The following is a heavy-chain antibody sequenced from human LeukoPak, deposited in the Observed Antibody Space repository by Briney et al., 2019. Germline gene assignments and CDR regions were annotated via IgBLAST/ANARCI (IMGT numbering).Heavy chain of an antibody. CDR2: IQYDGSNE. V-gene: IGHV3-30*02. D-gene: IGHD2-2*01. J-gene: IGHJ6*03. Sequence: GGSLRLSCAASGFTFSSYGMHWVRQAPGKGLEWVAYIQYDGSNEQYADSVKGRFSISRDSSKNILYLQMNSLRAEDTAVYYCARGDSSTYYYYMDVWGKGTTVTVSS. CDR1: GFTFSSYG. CDR3: ARGDSSTYYYYMDV.